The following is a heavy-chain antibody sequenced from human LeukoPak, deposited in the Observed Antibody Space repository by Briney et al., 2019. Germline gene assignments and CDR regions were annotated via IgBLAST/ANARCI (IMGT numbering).Heavy chain of an antibody. CDR2: IYTSGST. CDR3: ARDAYSSSWGSYYHYYYMDV. V-gene: IGHV4-4*07. Sequence: SETLSLTCTVSGGSISSYYWSWIRQPAGKGLEWIGRIYTSGSTNYNPSLKSRVTMSVDTSKNQFSLKLSSVTAADTAVYYCARDAYSSSWGSYYHYYYMDVWGKGTTVTVSS. D-gene: IGHD6-13*01. CDR1: GGSISSYY. J-gene: IGHJ6*03.